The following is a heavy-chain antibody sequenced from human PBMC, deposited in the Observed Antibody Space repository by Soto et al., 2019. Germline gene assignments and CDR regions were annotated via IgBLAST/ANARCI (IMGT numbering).Heavy chain of an antibody. CDR2: INPSGGTA. V-gene: IGHV1-46*01. CDR1: GYTFSNHY. Sequence: QVQLVQSGAEVKRPGASVKISCEASGYTFSNHYIHWVRQAPGQGLEWIGIINPSGGTASNAQKFQGRVPMTRDTAACTAYMMLSSLTSGDTAVYYCAREGSYYFDSRNDYWGQGTLVTVSS. J-gene: IGHJ4*02. CDR3: AREGSYYFDSRNDY. D-gene: IGHD3-22*01.